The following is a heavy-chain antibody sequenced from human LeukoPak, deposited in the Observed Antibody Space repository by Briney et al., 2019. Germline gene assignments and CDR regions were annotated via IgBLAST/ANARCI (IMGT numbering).Heavy chain of an antibody. CDR3: AKVDYYDSSGNYPNWFDP. Sequence: PGGSLRHSCAASGFTFSNHPMNWARQAPGKGLEWVSVIRCSDSGGPTYYAESVKGRFTISRDNSKNTLYLEMNSLRAEDTAVYYCAKVDYYDSSGNYPNWFDPWGQGTLVTVSS. D-gene: IGHD3-22*01. J-gene: IGHJ5*02. CDR2: IRCSDSGGPT. CDR1: GFTFSNHP. V-gene: IGHV3-23*01.